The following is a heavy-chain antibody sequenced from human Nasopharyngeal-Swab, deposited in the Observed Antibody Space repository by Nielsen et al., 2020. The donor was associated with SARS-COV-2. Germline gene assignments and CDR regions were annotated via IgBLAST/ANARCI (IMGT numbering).Heavy chain of an antibody. Sequence: SETLSLTCTVSGGSISSYYWSWIRQPAGKGLEWIGRIYTSGSTNYNPSLKSRVTISIDTSKNQFSLKLSSVTAADTAVYYCARRTRYSNYAYYYMDVWGKGTTVTVSS. CDR2: IYTSGST. CDR3: ARRTRYSNYAYYYMDV. CDR1: GGSISSYY. D-gene: IGHD4-11*01. J-gene: IGHJ6*03. V-gene: IGHV4-4*07.